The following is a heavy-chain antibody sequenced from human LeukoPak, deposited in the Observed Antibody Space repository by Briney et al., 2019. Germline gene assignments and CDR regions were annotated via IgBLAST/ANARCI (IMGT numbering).Heavy chain of an antibody. Sequence: GRSLRLSCAASGFTFSNYAMHWVRQAPGKGLEWVALISYDGSVEKNAASVKGRCTISRDNSKNTLYLQMNSLRTEDTAVYYCARDRRGFLVTPQGPDAFDIWGQGTMVTVSS. D-gene: IGHD4-23*01. CDR2: ISYDGSVE. CDR1: GFTFSNYA. V-gene: IGHV3-30*04. CDR3: ARDRRGFLVTPQGPDAFDI. J-gene: IGHJ3*02.